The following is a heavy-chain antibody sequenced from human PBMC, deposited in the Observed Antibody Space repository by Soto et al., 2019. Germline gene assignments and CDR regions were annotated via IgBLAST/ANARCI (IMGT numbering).Heavy chain of an antibody. V-gene: IGHV1-18*01. CDR1: GYTFSSYG. Sequence: QVQLVQSGGEVKKPGASVKVSCKASGYTFSSYGINWVRQAPGQGLEWLGWISPYDGNTKYAQILQGRVSMTTDTSPKTDYMEVRSLRSDDTAVYYCARGGYYDSSGSRNYHYYGMNVWGQGTTVTVSS. J-gene: IGHJ6*02. CDR3: ARGGYYDSSGSRNYHYYGMNV. D-gene: IGHD3-22*01. CDR2: ISPYDGNT.